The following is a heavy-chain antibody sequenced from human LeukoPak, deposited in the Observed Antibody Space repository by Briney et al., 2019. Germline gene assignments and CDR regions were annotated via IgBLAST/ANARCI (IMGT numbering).Heavy chain of an antibody. CDR2: ITGGGDSA. CDR3: ARRRDFIDY. CDR1: GFTFSSHA. D-gene: IGHD3/OR15-3a*01. J-gene: IGHJ4*02. Sequence: GGSLRLSCGASGFTFSSHAMSWVRQTPERGLEWVSAITGGGDSAYYPDSVKGRFTISRDNSKNTLYLQMNSLRAEDTAVYYCARRRDFIDYWGQGTLVTVSS. V-gene: IGHV3-23*01.